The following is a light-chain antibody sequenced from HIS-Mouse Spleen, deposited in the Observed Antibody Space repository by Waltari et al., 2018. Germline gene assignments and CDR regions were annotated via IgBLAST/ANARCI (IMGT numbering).Light chain of an antibody. V-gene: IGLV2-14*03. CDR2: DVS. CDR1: SSHVGGYNY. CDR3: SSYTSSSTEV. J-gene: IGLJ2*01. Sequence: QSAPTQPASVSGSPGHSITTPCPGTSSHVGGYNYVPWYQQHPGKAPKLMIYDVSNRPSGVSNRFSGSKSGNTASLTISGLQAEDEADYYCSSYTSSSTEVFGGGTKLTVL.